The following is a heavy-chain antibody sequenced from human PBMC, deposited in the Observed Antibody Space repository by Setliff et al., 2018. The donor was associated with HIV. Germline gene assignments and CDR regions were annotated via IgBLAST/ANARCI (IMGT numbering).Heavy chain of an antibody. V-gene: IGHV4-4*09. J-gene: IGHJ4*02. Sequence: PSETLSLTCTVSGGSISSYYWSWIRQPPGKGLEWIGNIYGSGSTNYNPSLKSRVTMSVDTSKNKFSLKLTSVTAADTAVYYCARGPPGSSIGWYVGYWGQGTLVTVSS. CDR3: ARGPPGSSIGWYVGY. D-gene: IGHD6-19*01. CDR2: IYGSGST. CDR1: GGSISSYY.